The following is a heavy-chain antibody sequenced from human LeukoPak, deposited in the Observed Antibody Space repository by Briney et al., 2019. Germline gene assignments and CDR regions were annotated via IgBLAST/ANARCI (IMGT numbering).Heavy chain of an antibody. CDR2: IYYSGST. Sequence: SETLSLTCTVSGGSISSYYWSWIRQPPGKGLEWIGYIYYSGSTNYNPSLKSRVTISVDTSKNQLSLKLSSVTAADTAVYYCARHAGGWYYFDSWGQGTLVTVSS. V-gene: IGHV4-59*08. J-gene: IGHJ4*02. CDR3: ARHAGGWYYFDS. CDR1: GGSISSYY. D-gene: IGHD6-19*01.